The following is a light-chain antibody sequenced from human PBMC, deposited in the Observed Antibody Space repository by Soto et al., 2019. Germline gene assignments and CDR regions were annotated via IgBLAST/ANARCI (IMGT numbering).Light chain of an antibody. J-gene: IGKJ4*01. CDR1: QAISSN. Sequence: EIVMTQSPATLSVSRGERATLSCRANQAISSNLAWYQQKPGQAPRLLIYGASTRATGIPDRFSGSGSGTEFTLTISSLQSEDFAVYYCQQFSSYPLTFGGGTKVDI. V-gene: IGKV3-15*01. CDR2: GAS. CDR3: QQFSSYPLT.